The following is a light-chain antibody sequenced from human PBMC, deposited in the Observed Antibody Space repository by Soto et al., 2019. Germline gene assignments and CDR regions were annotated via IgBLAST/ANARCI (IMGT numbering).Light chain of an antibody. V-gene: IGLV2-23*02. CDR3: CSYGGCSTFLI. J-gene: IGLJ2*01. CDR1: NCNVGGYNV. CDR2: DAD. Sequence: QSALTQPPSVSGAPGQRITISCTGANCNVGGYNVISWYQQRPRKAPQLLIYDADKRPSGVSNRFSGSKSGNTASLTISGLQADDEADYYCCSYGGCSTFLIFGGGTQLTVL.